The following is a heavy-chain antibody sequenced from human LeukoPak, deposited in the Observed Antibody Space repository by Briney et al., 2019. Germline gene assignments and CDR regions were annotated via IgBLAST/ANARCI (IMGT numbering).Heavy chain of an antibody. CDR1: GYSFINYG. Sequence: ASVKVSCKASGYSFINYGISWVRQAPGQGLEWMGWISPYDGKANYAQKIQGRVTMTTDTSTSTVYMELRSLRSDDTAVYYCARETTVTTGGDYWGQGTLVTVSS. CDR3: ARETTVTTGGDY. D-gene: IGHD4-17*01. J-gene: IGHJ4*02. V-gene: IGHV1-18*01. CDR2: ISPYDGKA.